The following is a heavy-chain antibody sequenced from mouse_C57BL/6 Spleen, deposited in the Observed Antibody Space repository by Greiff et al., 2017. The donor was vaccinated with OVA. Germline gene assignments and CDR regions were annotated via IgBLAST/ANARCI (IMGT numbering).Heavy chain of an antibody. J-gene: IGHJ4*01. Sequence: VKVVESGPGLVAPSQSLSITCTVSGFSLTSYGVHWVRQPPGKGLEWLVVIWSDGSTTYNSALKSRLSISKDNSKSQVFLKMNSLQTDDTAMYYCARGYYDYGGDYYAMDYWGQGTSVTVSS. D-gene: IGHD2-4*01. CDR1: GFSLTSYG. CDR2: IWSDGST. V-gene: IGHV2-6*03. CDR3: ARGYYDYGGDYYAMDY.